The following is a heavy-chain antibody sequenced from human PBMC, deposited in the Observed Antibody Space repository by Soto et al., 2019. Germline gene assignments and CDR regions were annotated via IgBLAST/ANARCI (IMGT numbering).Heavy chain of an antibody. D-gene: IGHD1-7*01. J-gene: IGHJ4*02. CDR3: ARHYSTTSDYFAY. CDR1: GDSVSSNSAA. CDR2: TYYRSRWYN. V-gene: IGHV6-1*01. Sequence: SQTLSLTCAISGDSVSSNSAAWNWIRLSPSRGLEWLARTYYRSRWYNDYAVSVRSRITVNPDTSKNQFSLQLTSVTPEDTAVYYCARHYSTTSDYFAYWGQGTLVTVSS.